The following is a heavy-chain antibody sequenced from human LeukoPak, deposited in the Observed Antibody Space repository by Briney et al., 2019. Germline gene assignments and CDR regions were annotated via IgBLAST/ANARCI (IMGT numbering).Heavy chain of an antibody. CDR2: ISSSGSAM. CDR3: ARGTYGEYGGPAY. D-gene: IGHD4-17*01. J-gene: IGHJ4*02. CDR1: GFTFSDYY. V-gene: IGHV3-11*04. Sequence: GGSLRLSCAASGFTFSDYYMSWIRQAPGKGLEWVSYISSSGSAMYYADSVRGRFTISRDNAENSLFLQMNSLRDEDTAVYYCARGTYGEYGGPAYWGQGTLVTVSS.